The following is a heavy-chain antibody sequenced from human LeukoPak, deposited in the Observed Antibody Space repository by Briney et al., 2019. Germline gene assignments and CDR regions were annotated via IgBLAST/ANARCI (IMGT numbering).Heavy chain of an antibody. CDR3: AKAAGGRYYEAFDI. V-gene: IGHV3-23*01. Sequence: PGGSLRLSCAASGFTSSSYSMNWVRQAPGKGLEWVSAISGSGGSTYYADSVKGGVTISRDNSKNTLYLQMNSLRAEDTAVYYCAKAAGGRYYEAFDIWGQGTMVTVSS. CDR1: GFTSSSYS. CDR2: ISGSGGST. J-gene: IGHJ3*02. D-gene: IGHD3-10*01.